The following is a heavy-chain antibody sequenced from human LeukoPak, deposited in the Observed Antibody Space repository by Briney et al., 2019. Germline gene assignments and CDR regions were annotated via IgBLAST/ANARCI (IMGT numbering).Heavy chain of an antibody. D-gene: IGHD2-15*01. J-gene: IGHJ4*02. CDR3: ARDYKSSCSGATCLYFDY. CDR1: GYNFVNYG. CDR2: ISAVNGDA. V-gene: IGHV1-18*01. Sequence: ASVKVSCKTSGYNFVNYGVSWVRQAPGQGLEWMGWISAVNGDANSAHKFRGRLSMTMDTSTSTAYMELRSLRSDDTALYFCARDYKSSCSGATCLYFDYWGQGTPVAVSS.